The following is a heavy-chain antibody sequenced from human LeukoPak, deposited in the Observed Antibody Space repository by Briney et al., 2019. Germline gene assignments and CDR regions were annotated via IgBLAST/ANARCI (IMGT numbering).Heavy chain of an antibody. CDR1: GYTFTGYY. D-gene: IGHD1-14*01. CDR3: ATTVGMAEPDYGMDV. J-gene: IGHJ6*02. CDR2: INPNSGGT. V-gene: IGHV1-2*02. Sequence: GASVKVSCKASGYTFTGYYMHWVRQAPGQGLEWMGWINPNSGGTNYAQKFQGRVTMTRDTSISTAYMELSRLRSDDTAVYYRATTVGMAEPDYGMDVWGQGTTVTVSS.